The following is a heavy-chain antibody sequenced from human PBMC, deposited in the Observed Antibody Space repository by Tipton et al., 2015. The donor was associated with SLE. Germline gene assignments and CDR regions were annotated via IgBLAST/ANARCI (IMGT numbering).Heavy chain of an antibody. Sequence: TLSLTCSVSGYSVHTSDYWGWVRQSPGKGLEWIGSIYHSGDTYYNPSLKSGVTISVDKSKNQFFLTLRSVTAADTAVYYCVRDLRRAYFVSWGQGALVTVSS. CDR2: IYHSGDT. CDR1: GYSVHTSDY. J-gene: IGHJ4*02. V-gene: IGHV4-38-2*02. CDR3: VRDLRRAYFVS.